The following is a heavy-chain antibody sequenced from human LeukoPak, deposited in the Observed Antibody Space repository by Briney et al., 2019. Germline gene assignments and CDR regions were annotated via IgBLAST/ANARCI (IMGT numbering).Heavy chain of an antibody. CDR3: ARDNGGLTYYDILTGETLLRSPNSLNY. CDR2: ISAYNGNT. J-gene: IGHJ4*02. V-gene: IGHV1-18*01. D-gene: IGHD3-9*01. CDR1: GYTFTSYG. Sequence: ASVTVSCMPSGYTFTSYGISWVRQAPGPGREWMGWISAYNGNTNYAQKLQGRVTMTTDTSTSTAYMEPRSLRSDDTAVYYCARDNGGLTYYDILTGETLLRSPNSLNYWGQGTLVTVSS.